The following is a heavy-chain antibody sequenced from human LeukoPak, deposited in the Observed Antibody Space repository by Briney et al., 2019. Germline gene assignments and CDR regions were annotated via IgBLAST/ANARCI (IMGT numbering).Heavy chain of an antibody. V-gene: IGHV3-23*01. CDR2: ISGNGDST. CDR1: QFNFNKFG. Sequence: GGSLRLSCATSQFNFNKFGMTWVRQAPGKGLEWVSSISGNGDSTQYADSVQGRFAISRDNSKNTLYLQMNNLRVDDTAVYYCAKKGQADDGGKPDWGQGTLVTVSS. CDR3: AKKGQADDGGKPD. J-gene: IGHJ4*02.